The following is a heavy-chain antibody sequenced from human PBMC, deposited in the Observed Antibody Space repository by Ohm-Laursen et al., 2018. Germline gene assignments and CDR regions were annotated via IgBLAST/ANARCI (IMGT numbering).Heavy chain of an antibody. CDR3: ARRYNWNADDAFDI. D-gene: IGHD1-20*01. J-gene: IGHJ3*02. Sequence: SLRLSCAASGFTFSNFGMHWVRQTPVRGLEWVAVIWYDGSNKYYADSVKGRFTISRDNSKNTLYLQMNSLRAEDTAVYYCARRYNWNADDAFDIWGQGTMVTVSS. V-gene: IGHV3-33*01. CDR1: GFTFSNFG. CDR2: IWYDGSNK.